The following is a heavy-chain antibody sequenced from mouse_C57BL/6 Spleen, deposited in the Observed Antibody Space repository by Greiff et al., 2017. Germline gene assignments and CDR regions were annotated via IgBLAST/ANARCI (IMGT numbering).Heavy chain of an antibody. V-gene: IGHV1-82*01. Sequence: LVEPGASVKISCKASGYAFSSSWMNWVKQRPGKGLEWIGRIYPGDGDTNYNGKFKGKATLTADKSSSTAYMQLSSLTSEDSAVYFCARKRDYFDYWGQGTTLTVSS. CDR2: IYPGDGDT. J-gene: IGHJ2*01. CDR3: ARKRDYFDY. CDR1: GYAFSSSW.